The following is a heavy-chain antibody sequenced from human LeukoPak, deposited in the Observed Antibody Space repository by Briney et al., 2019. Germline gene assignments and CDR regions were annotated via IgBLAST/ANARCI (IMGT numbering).Heavy chain of an antibody. V-gene: IGHV1-2*06. D-gene: IGHD2-21*01. CDR3: ATDCGGDCYFDY. Sequence: ASVKVSCKASGYTFTGYYMHWVRQAPGQGLEWMGRINPNSGGTNYAQKFQGRVTMTRDTSISTAYMELSRLRTDDTAAYYCATDCGGDCYFDYWGQGTLVTVSS. CDR2: INPNSGGT. CDR1: GYTFTGYY. J-gene: IGHJ4*02.